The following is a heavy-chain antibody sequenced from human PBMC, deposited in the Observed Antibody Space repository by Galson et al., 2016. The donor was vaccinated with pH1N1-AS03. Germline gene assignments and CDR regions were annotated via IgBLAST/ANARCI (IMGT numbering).Heavy chain of an antibody. D-gene: IGHD6-13*01. CDR3: ARGPVSYSNYWFPPPDY. Sequence: SLRLSCAASGFTFSSCAMHCVRQAPGKGLEYVSAISGNGYSTYYANSVKGRFTISRDNSKSTLFLQMGSLRPEDRAVYYCARGPVSYSNYWFPPPDYWGQGTLVTVSS. J-gene: IGHJ4*02. CDR2: ISGNGYST. CDR1: GFTFSSCA. V-gene: IGHV3-64*01.